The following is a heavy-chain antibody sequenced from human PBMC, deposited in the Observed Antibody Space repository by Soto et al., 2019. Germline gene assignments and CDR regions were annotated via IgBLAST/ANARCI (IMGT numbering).Heavy chain of an antibody. CDR2: ISYDGSNK. Sequence: QVQLVESGGGVVQPGRSLRLSCAASGFTFSSYGMHWVRQAPGKGLEWVAVISYDGSNKYYADSVKGRFTISRDNSRNTLYLQMDSLSAEDTAVYYCARDRGTYSDRSRFGYFEYWGQGTLVTVSS. CDR1: GFTFSSYG. CDR3: ARDRGTYSDRSRFGYFEY. D-gene: IGHD1-26*01. J-gene: IGHJ4*02. V-gene: IGHV3-30*03.